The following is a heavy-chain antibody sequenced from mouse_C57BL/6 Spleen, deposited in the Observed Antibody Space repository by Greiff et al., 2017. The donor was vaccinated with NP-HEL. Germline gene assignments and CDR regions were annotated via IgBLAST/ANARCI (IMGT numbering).Heavy chain of an antibody. V-gene: IGHV1-55*01. Sequence: VQLQQPGAELVKPGASVKMSCKASGYTFTSYWITWVKQRPGQGLEWIGDIYPGSGSTNYNEKFKSKATLTVDTSSSTAYMQLSSLTSEDSAVYYCASQYGYDEGFAYWGQGTLVTVSA. CDR2: IYPGSGST. CDR1: GYTFTSYW. J-gene: IGHJ3*01. D-gene: IGHD2-2*01. CDR3: ASQYGYDEGFAY.